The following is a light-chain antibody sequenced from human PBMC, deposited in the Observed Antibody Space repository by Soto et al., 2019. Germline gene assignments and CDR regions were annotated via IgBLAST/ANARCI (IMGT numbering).Light chain of an antibody. V-gene: IGLV6-57*03. Sequence: FLLTHPHSVSESPGKTVTISFTRSSGSIASNYVHLYQQRPGSAPTTVIYEDNQRPSGVPDRFSGSIDSSSNSSSLTISGLKTEDEADYYCQSYDSSNHWVFGGGTQLTVL. CDR2: EDN. CDR3: QSYDSSNHWV. CDR1: SGSIASNY. J-gene: IGLJ3*02.